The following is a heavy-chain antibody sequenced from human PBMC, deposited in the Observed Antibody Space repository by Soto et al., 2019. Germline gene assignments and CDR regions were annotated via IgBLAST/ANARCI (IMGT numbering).Heavy chain of an antibody. Sequence: GGSLRLSCAASGFTFSSYAMSWVRQAPGKGLEWVSAISGSGGSTYYADSVKGRFTISRDNSKNTLYLQMNSLRAEDTAVYYCANLGGYCTNGVCSRPLDYWGQGTLVTVSS. V-gene: IGHV3-23*01. J-gene: IGHJ4*02. CDR2: ISGSGGST. CDR3: ANLGGYCTNGVCSRPLDY. D-gene: IGHD2-8*01. CDR1: GFTFSSYA.